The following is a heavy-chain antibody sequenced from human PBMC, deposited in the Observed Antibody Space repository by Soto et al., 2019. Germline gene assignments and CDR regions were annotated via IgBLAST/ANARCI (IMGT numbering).Heavy chain of an antibody. CDR2: ISHGGNT. J-gene: IGHJ2*01. D-gene: IGHD1-26*01. V-gene: IGHV4-4*02. CDR3: ARDTKTASGQWYFDL. CDR1: SDSIDSSDW. Sequence: QAQLQESGPGLVKPSETLSLTCTVFSDSIDSSDWWNWVRQSPGRGLEWIGEISHGGNTNYNPSLMSRVTIPVDMSKNQSSLNVNSVTAADTAVYYCARDTKTASGQWYFDLWGRRTLVTVSS.